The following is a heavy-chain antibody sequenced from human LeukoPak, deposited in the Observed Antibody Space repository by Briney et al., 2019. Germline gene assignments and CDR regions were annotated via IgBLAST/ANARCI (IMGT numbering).Heavy chain of an antibody. CDR1: GGSISSYY. Sequence: SETLSLTCTVSGGSISSYYWSWIRQPPGKGLEWIGYIYYSGSTNYNPSLKSRVTISVDTSKNQFSLKLSSVTAADTAVYYCARGTDFWSGYYFDYWGQGTLVTVPS. J-gene: IGHJ4*02. CDR2: IYYSGST. V-gene: IGHV4-59*01. D-gene: IGHD3-3*01. CDR3: ARGTDFWSGYYFDY.